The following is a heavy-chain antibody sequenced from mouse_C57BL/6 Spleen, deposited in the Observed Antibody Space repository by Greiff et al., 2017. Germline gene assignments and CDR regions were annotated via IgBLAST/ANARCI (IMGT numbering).Heavy chain of an antibody. J-gene: IGHJ2*01. CDR1: GYTFTSYW. D-gene: IGHD1-1*01. CDR2: IHPNSGST. V-gene: IGHV1-64*01. CDR3: AHYYYGSSYGGVFDY. Sequence: QVQLQQPGAELVKPGASVKLSCKASGYTFTSYWMHWVKQRPGQGLEWIGIIHPNSGSTNYNEKFKSKATLTVDKSSSTAYMQLSSLTSEDSAVYYCAHYYYGSSYGGVFDYWGQGTTLTVSS.